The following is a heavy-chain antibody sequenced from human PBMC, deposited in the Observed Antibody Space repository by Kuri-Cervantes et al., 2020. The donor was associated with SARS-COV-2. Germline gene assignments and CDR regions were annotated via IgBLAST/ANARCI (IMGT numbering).Heavy chain of an antibody. V-gene: IGHV3-23*01. Sequence: GESLKISCAASGFTFSNYAMSWVRQAPGKGLEWVSAISGSGGSTYYADSVKGRFTISRDNSKNTLYLQMNSLRAEDTAVYYCAKAEWLERGGIDYWGQGTLVTVSS. CDR1: GFTFSNYA. CDR2: ISGSGGST. CDR3: AKAEWLERGGIDY. D-gene: IGHD6-19*01. J-gene: IGHJ4*02.